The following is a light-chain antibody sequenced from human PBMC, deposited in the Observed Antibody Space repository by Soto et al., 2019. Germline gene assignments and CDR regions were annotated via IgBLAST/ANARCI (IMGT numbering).Light chain of an antibody. J-gene: IGKJ4*01. CDR1: QTVRNKY. CDR2: DAS. Sequence: EFLLTQSPSTLSLSPWERATLSCTASQTVRNKYLAWYQQKPGQAPRLLIYDASSRATGLPDRFSGGGSGTVFILTSSRLAHEYFAEYYCQQCSCYPLTFGGGTKVEIK. V-gene: IGKV3-20*01. CDR3: QQCSCYPLT.